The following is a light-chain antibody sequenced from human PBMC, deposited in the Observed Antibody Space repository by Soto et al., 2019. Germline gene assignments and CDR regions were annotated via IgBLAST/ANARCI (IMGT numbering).Light chain of an antibody. J-gene: IGLJ1*01. CDR1: SSNIGSNT. Sequence: QSVLTQPPSASGTPGQRVTISCSGSSSNIGSNTVNLYQQLPGTAPKLLIYNNNQRPSGDPDRFSGSKSGTSASLAISGLQSEDEADYYCAAWDDSLNGLVFGTGTKLTVL. V-gene: IGLV1-44*01. CDR3: AAWDDSLNGLV. CDR2: NNN.